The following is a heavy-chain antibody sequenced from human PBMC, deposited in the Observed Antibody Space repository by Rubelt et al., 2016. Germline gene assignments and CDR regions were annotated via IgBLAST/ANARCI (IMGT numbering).Heavy chain of an antibody. D-gene: IGHD2-15*01. J-gene: IGHJ4*02. CDR3: ARGQGYCSGGSCYSRDFDC. V-gene: IGHV3-48*04. Sequence: SYSMNWVRQAPGKGLEWVSYISSSSSTIYYADSVKCRFTISRDNAKNSLYLQMNSLRAEDTAVYYCARGQGYCSGGSCYSRDFDCWGQGTLVTVSS. CDR2: ISSSSSTI. CDR1: SYS.